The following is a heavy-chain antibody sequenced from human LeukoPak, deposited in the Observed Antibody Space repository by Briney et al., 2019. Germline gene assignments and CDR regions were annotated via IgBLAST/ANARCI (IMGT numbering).Heavy chain of an antibody. CDR1: GFTFSSYG. Sequence: PGGSLRLSCAASGFTFSSYGMHWVRQAPGKGLEWVAVIWYDGSNKYYADSVKGRFTISRDNSKNTLYLQVNSLRVEDTAVYSCAKSPGVNGYYFFDSWGQGSLVTVSS. V-gene: IGHV3-33*06. J-gene: IGHJ4*02. CDR3: AKSPGVNGYYFFDS. D-gene: IGHD5-24*01. CDR2: IWYDGSNK.